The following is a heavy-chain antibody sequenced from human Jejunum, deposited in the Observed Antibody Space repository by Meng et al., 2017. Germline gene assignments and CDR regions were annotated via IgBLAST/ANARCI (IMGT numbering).Heavy chain of an antibody. V-gene: IGHV7-4-1*02. CDR2: INTNTGNP. D-gene: IGHD3-3*01. CDR1: GYTFTSQA. CDR3: ARDLTYGFLE. J-gene: IGHJ4*02. Sequence: QVQLVQSGSEFKKPGASVKVSCKAAGYTFTSQAMNWVRQAPGQGLEWMGWINTNTGNPRYAQGFTGRFVFSLDTSVSTAYLQTTSLKAEDTAAYYCARDLTYGFLEWGQGTLVTVSS.